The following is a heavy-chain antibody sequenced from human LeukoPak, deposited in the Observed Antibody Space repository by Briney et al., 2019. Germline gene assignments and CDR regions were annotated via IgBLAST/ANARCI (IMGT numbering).Heavy chain of an antibody. CDR3: ARSLTASAGDY. J-gene: IGHJ4*02. V-gene: IGHV5-51*01. CDR2: IYPADSDI. CDR1: GYRFTSYW. D-gene: IGHD5-18*01. Sequence: GESLKISCKGSGYRFTSYWIGWVRQLPGKGLEWMAIIYPADSDIRYSASFQGQVTISADKSISTAYLQWSSLKASDTAMYYCARSLTASAGDYWGQGTLVTVSS.